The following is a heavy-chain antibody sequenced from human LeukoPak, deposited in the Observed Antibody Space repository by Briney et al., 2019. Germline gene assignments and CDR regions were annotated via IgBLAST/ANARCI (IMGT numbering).Heavy chain of an antibody. CDR2: INHSGST. V-gene: IGHV4-34*01. Sequence: PSETLSLTCAVYGGSFSGYYWSWIRQPPGKGLEWIGEINHSGSTNYSPSLKSRVTISVDTSKNQFSLKLSSVTAADTAVYCCARAPGYSFGLLGGQRTLLTVSS. CDR1: GGSFSGYY. J-gene: IGHJ1*01. CDR3: ARAPGYSFGLL. D-gene: IGHD5-18*01.